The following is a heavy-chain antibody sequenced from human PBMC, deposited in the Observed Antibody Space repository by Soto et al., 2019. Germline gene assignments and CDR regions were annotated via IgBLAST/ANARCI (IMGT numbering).Heavy chain of an antibody. J-gene: IGHJ4*01. V-gene: IGHV6-1*01. D-gene: IGHD2-8*01. CDR1: GDSVSSNSAA. CDR2: TYYRSKWYN. CDR3: ARDYGGEGSSSVCNPTLVN. Sequence: PSQTLSLTCAISGDSVSSNSAAWNWIRQSPSRGLEWLGRTYYRSKWYNDYAVSVKSRITINPDTSKNQFSLQLNSVTPEDTAVYYCARDYGGEGSSSVCNPTLVNWGQETLVTVFS.